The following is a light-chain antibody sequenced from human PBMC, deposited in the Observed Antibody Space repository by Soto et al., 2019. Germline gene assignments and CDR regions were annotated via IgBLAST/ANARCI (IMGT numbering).Light chain of an antibody. Sequence: EIVLTQSLGTLSLSPGERATLSCRASQSVSTNYIAWYQQKPGQAPRLLIYGASNRATGIPDRFSGSVSGTDFTLTISRMEPEDCAVYYCQQYGSSPRTFGQGTKVEIK. CDR3: QQYGSSPRT. CDR1: QSVSTNY. CDR2: GAS. J-gene: IGKJ1*01. V-gene: IGKV3-20*01.